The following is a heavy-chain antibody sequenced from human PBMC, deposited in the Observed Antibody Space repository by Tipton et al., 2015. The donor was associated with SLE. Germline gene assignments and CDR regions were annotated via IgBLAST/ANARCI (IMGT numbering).Heavy chain of an antibody. CDR3: ARVETYSSGWYPDY. CDR2: ISSSSSYT. V-gene: IGHV3-21*01. J-gene: IGHJ4*02. D-gene: IGHD6-19*01. Sequence: SLRLSCAASGFTFSSYSMNWVRQAPGKGLEWVSSISSSSSYTNYADSVKGRFTISRDNAKNSLYLQMNSLRAEDTAVYYCARVETYSSGWYPDYWGQGTLVTVSS. CDR1: GFTFSSYS.